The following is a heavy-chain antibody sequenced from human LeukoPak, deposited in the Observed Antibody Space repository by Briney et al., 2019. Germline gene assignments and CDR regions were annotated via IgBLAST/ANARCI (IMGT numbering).Heavy chain of an antibody. Sequence: GGSLRLSCAASGFTFSDYYMSWIRQAPGKGLEWASYISSSGSTIYYADSVKGRFTISRDNAKNSLYLQMNSLRAEDTAVYYCARDYTYYYDSSGLHWGQGTLVTVSS. D-gene: IGHD3-22*01. J-gene: IGHJ4*02. CDR2: ISSSGSTI. V-gene: IGHV3-11*01. CDR3: ARDYTYYYDSSGLH. CDR1: GFTFSDYY.